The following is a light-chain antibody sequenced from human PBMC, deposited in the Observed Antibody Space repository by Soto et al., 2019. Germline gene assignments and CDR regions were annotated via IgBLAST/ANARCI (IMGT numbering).Light chain of an antibody. V-gene: IGLV2-14*01. J-gene: IGLJ1*01. CDR2: EVS. CDR3: SSYTSSSTPLV. CDR1: SSDVGGYNY. Sequence: SVLTQPASVSGSPGQSITISCTGTSSDVGGYNYVSWYQQHPGKAPKLMIYEVSNRPSGVSNRFSGPKSGNTASLTISGLQAEDEADYYCSSYTSSSTPLVFGTGTKVTVL.